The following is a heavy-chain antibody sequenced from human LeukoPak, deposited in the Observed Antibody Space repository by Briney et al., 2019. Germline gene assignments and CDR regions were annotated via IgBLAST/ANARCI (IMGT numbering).Heavy chain of an antibody. V-gene: IGHV4-39*01. CDR3: AKAGVRYFDSSGLYAFDF. Sequence: PSETLSLTCAVSGGSISSTSYYWAWIRQPPGKGLEWIGTIYYSGSTYHNPSLKSRVTMSVDTSRNQFSLKLSSVDAADTAVYYCAKAGVRYFDSSGLYAFDFWGQGATVTVSS. D-gene: IGHD3-22*01. CDR2: IYYSGST. J-gene: IGHJ3*01. CDR1: GGSISSTSYY.